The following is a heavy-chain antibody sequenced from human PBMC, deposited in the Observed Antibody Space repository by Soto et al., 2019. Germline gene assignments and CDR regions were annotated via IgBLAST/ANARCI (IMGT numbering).Heavy chain of an antibody. D-gene: IGHD2-15*01. V-gene: IGHV1-18*04. Sequence: QVQLVQSGAEVRKPGASVKVSCEASGYTFTAYGISWVRQAPGQGLEWMGWISTYNGYTKYAQKIQGRVTMTIDTSTSTAYMELRSLRSDDTAVYYCARDQVAVAGTDNWLDPWGQGTLVTVSS. CDR2: ISTYNGYT. J-gene: IGHJ5*02. CDR3: ARDQVAVAGTDNWLDP. CDR1: GYTFTAYG.